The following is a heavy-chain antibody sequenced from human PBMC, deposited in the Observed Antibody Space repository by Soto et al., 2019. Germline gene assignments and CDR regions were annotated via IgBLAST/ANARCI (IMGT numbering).Heavy chain of an antibody. CDR1: GYSFTSYW. D-gene: IGHD2-15*01. CDR3: ARRGYCSGGSCFSAPFGI. V-gene: IGHV5-51*01. CDR2: IYPGDSDA. J-gene: IGHJ3*02. Sequence: GEPLKISCKGSGYSFTSYWIGWVRQMPGKGLEWMAIIYPGDSDARYSPSFQGQVTISADKSISTAYLQWSGLKASDTAMYYCARRGYCSGGSCFSAPFGIWRQGPMFPVS.